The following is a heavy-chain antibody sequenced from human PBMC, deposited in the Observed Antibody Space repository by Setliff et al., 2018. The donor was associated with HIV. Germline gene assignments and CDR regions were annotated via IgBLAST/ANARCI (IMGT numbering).Heavy chain of an antibody. V-gene: IGHV1-69*13. D-gene: IGHD3-16*02. CDR1: GGTFSSYG. CDR2: ITPISGTA. Sequence: SVKVSCKASGGTFSSYGISWVRQAPGQGLEWMGGITPISGTANYAQKFQGRVTIAADEFTSKAYMELSSLRSEDTAVYYCVRGGQYYRSTYYYYYMDVWGKGTTVTVSS. CDR3: VRGGQYYRSTYYYYYMDV. J-gene: IGHJ6*03.